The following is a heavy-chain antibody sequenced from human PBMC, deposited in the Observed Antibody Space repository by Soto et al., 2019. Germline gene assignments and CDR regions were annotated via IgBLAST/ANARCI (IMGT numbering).Heavy chain of an antibody. V-gene: IGHV4-31*03. CDR2: IYYSGST. CDR1: GGSISSGGYY. D-gene: IGHD6-25*01. CDR3: ARVAATGRSPFVIDY. Sequence: QVQLQESGPGLVKPSQTLSLTCTVSGGSISSGGYYWSWIRQHPGKGLEWIGYIYYSGSTYYNPSLKSRVTISVDTSKNQFSLKLSSVTAADMAVYYCARVAATGRSPFVIDYWGQGTLVTVSS. J-gene: IGHJ4*02.